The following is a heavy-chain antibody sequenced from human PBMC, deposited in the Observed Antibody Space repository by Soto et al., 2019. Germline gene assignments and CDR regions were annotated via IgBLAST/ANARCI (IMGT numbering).Heavy chain of an antibody. CDR2: SGRDGSNI. CDR1: GFIFSSHW. J-gene: IGHJ4*02. CDR3: VRDDDWSFDY. D-gene: IGHD3-9*01. Sequence: PGESLRLSCAASGFIFSSHWMHWFRQAPGKGLVGVSHSGRDGSNIWEEDSVQGRVTISKDNARNRLYLQMNSLRDEDTAIYYCVRDDDWSFDYWGQGILVTVSS. V-gene: IGHV3-74*01.